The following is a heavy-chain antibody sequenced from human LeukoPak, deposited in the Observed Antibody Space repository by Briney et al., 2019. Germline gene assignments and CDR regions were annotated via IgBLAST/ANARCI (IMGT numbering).Heavy chain of an antibody. D-gene: IGHD5-18*01. CDR3: AKGDTAMPRYFDY. J-gene: IGHJ4*02. CDR2: ISGSGGST. Sequence: AISGSGGSTYYADSVKGRFTISRDNSKNTLYLQMNSLRAEDTAVYYCAKGDTAMPRYFDYWGQGTLVTVSS. V-gene: IGHV3-23*01.